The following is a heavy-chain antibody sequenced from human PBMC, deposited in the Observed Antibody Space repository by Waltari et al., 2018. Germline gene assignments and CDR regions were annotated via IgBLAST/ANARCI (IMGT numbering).Heavy chain of an antibody. D-gene: IGHD3-3*01. Sequence: QVQLQESGPGLVKPSETLSLTCTVPGGSISSYYWSWIRQPPGKGLEWIGYIYYSGSTNYNPSLKSRVTISVDTSKNQFSLKLSSVTAADTAVYYCARASERFSGFTRFDPWGQGTLVTVSS. CDR3: ARASERFSGFTRFDP. V-gene: IGHV4-59*01. CDR2: IYYSGST. J-gene: IGHJ5*02. CDR1: GGSISSYY.